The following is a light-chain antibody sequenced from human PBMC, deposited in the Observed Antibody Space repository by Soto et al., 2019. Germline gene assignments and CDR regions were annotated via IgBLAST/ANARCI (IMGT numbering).Light chain of an antibody. Sequence: DIQMTQSPSSLSASVGDRVTITCRASESIARHLNWYQQKPGKAPKLLIYAASSLQNGVPSRFHGRGSGTDFTLTISNLQPEAFATYYCQQTYTALSITFGQGTRLEIK. V-gene: IGKV1-39*01. J-gene: IGKJ5*01. CDR1: ESIARH. CDR3: QQTYTALSIT. CDR2: AAS.